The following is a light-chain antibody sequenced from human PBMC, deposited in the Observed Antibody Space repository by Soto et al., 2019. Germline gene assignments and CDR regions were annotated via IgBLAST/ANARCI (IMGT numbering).Light chain of an antibody. CDR1: QSVSSY. Sequence: EIVLTQSPATLSLSPGERANLSCRASQSVSSYLAWYQQQPGHAPRLLIFDASNRATGIPARFSGSGSGTDFTLTIRRLEPEDFAVYYCQQRSSWPSGYPFGQGTKLQIK. V-gene: IGKV3-11*01. CDR3: QQRSSWPSGYP. J-gene: IGKJ2*01. CDR2: DAS.